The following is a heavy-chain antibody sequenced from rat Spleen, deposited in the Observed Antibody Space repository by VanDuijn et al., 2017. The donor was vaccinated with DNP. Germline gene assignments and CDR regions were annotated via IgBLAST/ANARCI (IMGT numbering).Heavy chain of an antibody. V-gene: IGHV6-6*01. Sequence: EVQVLESGGGLVQPGNSLKLSCATSGFTFSTAWMYWYRQFPEKRLEWVARIKAKSNNYATDYTESVKGRFTISRDDSKSSIYLQMNNLKEEDTAIYYCAWRYYDGTSYVMDAWGQGTSVTVSS. CDR1: GFTFSTAW. D-gene: IGHD1-12*02. CDR3: AWRYYDGTSYVMDA. J-gene: IGHJ4*01. CDR2: IKAKSNNYAT.